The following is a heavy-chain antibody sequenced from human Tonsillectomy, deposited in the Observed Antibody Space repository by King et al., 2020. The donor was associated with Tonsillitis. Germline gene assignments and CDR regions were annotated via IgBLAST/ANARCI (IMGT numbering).Heavy chain of an antibody. D-gene: IGHD6-13*01. CDR3: AFECLAADEIYGMDV. CDR2: IYFRGSA. Sequence: QLQESGPGVVKPSETLSLTCTVSGGSIGNHYWSWVRQPPGKGLEWIGYIYFRGSANYNPSLRSRVTLSIDTSNNQISLELRSVTAADTAIYYCAFECLAADEIYGMDVWGQGTTVTVSS. J-gene: IGHJ6*02. CDR1: GGSIGNHY. V-gene: IGHV4-59*11.